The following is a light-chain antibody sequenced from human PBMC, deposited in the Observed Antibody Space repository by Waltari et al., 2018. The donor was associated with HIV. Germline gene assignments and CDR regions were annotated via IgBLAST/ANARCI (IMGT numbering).Light chain of an antibody. CDR3: QTWVTGILV. V-gene: IGLV4-69*01. CDR2: VNSDGSH. J-gene: IGLJ3*02. CDR1: SGHSSYA. Sequence: QLVLSQSPSASASLGASVKLTCTLSSGHSSYAIAWHQQQPEKGPHYVMKVNSDGSHTKGDGIPDRFSGSSSGAERYLTISSLQSEDEADYYCQTWVTGILVFGGGTKLTVL.